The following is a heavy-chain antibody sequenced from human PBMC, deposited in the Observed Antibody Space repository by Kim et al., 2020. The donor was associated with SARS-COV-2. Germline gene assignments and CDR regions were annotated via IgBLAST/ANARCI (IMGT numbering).Heavy chain of an antibody. V-gene: IGHV4-4*02. Sequence: SETLSLTCAVSGGSISSSNWWSWVRQPPGKGLEWIGEIYHSGSTNYNPSLKSRVTISVDKSKNQFSLKLSSVTAADTAVYYCARWQFTYDILTSRYYYYGMDVWGQGTTVTVSS. CDR3: ARWQFTYDILTSRYYYYGMDV. D-gene: IGHD3-9*01. CDR1: GGSISSSNW. J-gene: IGHJ6*02. CDR2: IYHSGST.